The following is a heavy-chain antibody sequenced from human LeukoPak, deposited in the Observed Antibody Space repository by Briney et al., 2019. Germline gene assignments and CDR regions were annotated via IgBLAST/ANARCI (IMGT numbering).Heavy chain of an antibody. CDR2: ISGSGDST. J-gene: IGHJ6*03. CDR3: ARGVGSPVAGYMDV. V-gene: IGHV3-23*01. Sequence: GGSLRLSCAASGFTFSSYAMSWVRQAPGKGLEWVSGISGSGDSTYYADSVKGRFTISRDNSKNTLYLQMNSPRAEDTAVYYCARGVGSPVAGYMDVWGKGTTVTVSS. D-gene: IGHD3-10*01. CDR1: GFTFSSYA.